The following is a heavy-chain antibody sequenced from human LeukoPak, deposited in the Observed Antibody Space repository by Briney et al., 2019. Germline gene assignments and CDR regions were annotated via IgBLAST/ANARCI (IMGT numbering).Heavy chain of an antibody. V-gene: IGHV4-38-2*02. Sequence: PSETLSLTCTVSGYSISSGYYWGWIRQPPGKGLEWIGSIYHSGSTYYNPSLKSRVTISVDTSKNQFSLKLSSVTAADTAVYYCARLHGTNYYYYYMDVWGKGTTVTVSS. CDR2: IYHSGST. CDR1: GYSISSGYY. CDR3: ARLHGTNYYYYYMDV. J-gene: IGHJ6*03.